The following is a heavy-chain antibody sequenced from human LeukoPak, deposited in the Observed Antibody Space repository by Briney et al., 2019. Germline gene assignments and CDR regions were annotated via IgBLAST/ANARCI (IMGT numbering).Heavy chain of an antibody. CDR1: GFTFSSYG. Sequence: PGGSLRLSCAASGFTFSSYGMSWVRQAPGKGLEWVSAISGSGGGTYYADSVKGRFTISRDNSKNTLYLQMNSLRAEDTAVYYCAKDHLPGIVVADRDYWGQGTLVTVSS. V-gene: IGHV3-23*01. J-gene: IGHJ4*02. D-gene: IGHD6-19*01. CDR3: AKDHLPGIVVADRDY. CDR2: ISGSGGGT.